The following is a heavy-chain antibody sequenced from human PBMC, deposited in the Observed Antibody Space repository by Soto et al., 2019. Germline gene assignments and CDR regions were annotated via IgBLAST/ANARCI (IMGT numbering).Heavy chain of an antibody. D-gene: IGHD6-13*01. CDR2: IKQDGSEK. J-gene: IGHJ6*02. Sequence: GGSLRLSCAASGFTFSSYWMSWVRQAPGKGLEWVANIKQDGSEKYYVDSVKGRFTISRDNAKNSLYLQMNSLRAEDTAVYYCARVHPRIAAAGTAVGMDVCGQGPTVTGS. V-gene: IGHV3-7*01. CDR3: ARVHPRIAAAGTAVGMDV. CDR1: GFTFSSYW.